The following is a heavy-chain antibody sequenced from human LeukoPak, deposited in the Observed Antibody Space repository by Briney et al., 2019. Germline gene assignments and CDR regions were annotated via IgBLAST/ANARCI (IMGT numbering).Heavy chain of an antibody. CDR2: IYSGGNT. CDR1: GFTFSSYG. V-gene: IGHV3-NL1*01. D-gene: IGHD3-22*01. J-gene: IGHJ4*02. Sequence: GGSLRLSCAASGFTFSSYGMHWVRQAPGKGLEWVSVIYSGGNTYYADSVKGRFTISRDNSKNTLYLQMNSLRAEDTAVYYCARDQDYYDSSGYYPDYWGQGTLVTVSS. CDR3: ARDQDYYDSSGYYPDY.